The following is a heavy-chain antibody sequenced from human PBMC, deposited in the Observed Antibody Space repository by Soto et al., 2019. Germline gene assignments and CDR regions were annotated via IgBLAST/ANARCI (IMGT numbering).Heavy chain of an antibody. V-gene: IGHV3-21*01. CDR2: ISSSSSYI. D-gene: IGHD2-8*02. CDR1: GFTFSSYS. Sequence: EVQLVESGGGLVKPGGSLRLSCAASGFTFSSYSMNWVRQAPGKGLEWVSSISSSSSYIYYADSVKGRFTISRDNAKNSLYLQMNSLRAEDTAVYYCAGEHFEVVYAAFDYWGQGTLVTVSS. CDR3: AGEHFEVVYAAFDY. J-gene: IGHJ4*02.